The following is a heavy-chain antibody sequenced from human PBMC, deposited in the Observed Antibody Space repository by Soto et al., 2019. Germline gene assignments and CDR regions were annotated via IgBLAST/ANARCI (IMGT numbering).Heavy chain of an antibody. D-gene: IGHD1-26*01. CDR3: ATPSGSQDP. Sequence: RGSLRLSCAASGFTFSSYAMHWVRQAPGKGLEWVAVISYDGSNKYYADSVKGRFTISRDNSKNTLYLQMNSLRAEDTAVYYCATPSGSQDPWGQGTLVTVSS. CDR2: ISYDGSNK. CDR1: GFTFSSYA. V-gene: IGHV3-30-3*01. J-gene: IGHJ5*02.